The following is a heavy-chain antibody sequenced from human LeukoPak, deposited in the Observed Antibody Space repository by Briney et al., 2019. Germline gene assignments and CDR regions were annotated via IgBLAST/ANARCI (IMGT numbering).Heavy chain of an antibody. V-gene: IGHV3-33*01. CDR3: ARDVVVPAANINYYYYGMDV. D-gene: IGHD2-2*01. Sequence: GGSLRLSCAAPGFTFSSYGMHWVRQAPGKGLEWVAVIWYDGSNKYYADSVKGRFTISRDNSKNTPYLQMNSLRAEDTAVYYCARDVVVPAANINYYYYGMDVWGQGTTVTVSS. CDR1: GFTFSSYG. J-gene: IGHJ6*02. CDR2: IWYDGSNK.